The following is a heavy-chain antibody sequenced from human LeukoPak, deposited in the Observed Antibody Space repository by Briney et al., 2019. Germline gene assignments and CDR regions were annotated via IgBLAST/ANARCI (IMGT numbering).Heavy chain of an antibody. Sequence: GESLKISCKASGYSFTTYWIGWVRQVPGKGLEWMGIIHPGDSGTKYSPSFQDQVTMSFDESTTTAYLQWSSLRASDSAIYYCARGGTYRYGSSDYWGQGTLVTVSS. CDR2: IHPGDSGT. J-gene: IGHJ4*02. CDR1: GYSFTTYW. D-gene: IGHD5-18*01. V-gene: IGHV5-51*01. CDR3: ARGGTYRYGSSDY.